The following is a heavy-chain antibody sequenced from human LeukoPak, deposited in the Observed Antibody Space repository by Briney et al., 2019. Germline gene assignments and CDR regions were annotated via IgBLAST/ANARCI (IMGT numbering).Heavy chain of an antibody. CDR3: ARGRGYSSSSNGMDV. V-gene: IGHV4-34*01. J-gene: IGHJ6*02. Sequence: SETLSLTCAVYGGSFSGYYWSWIRQPPGKGLEWIGEINHSGSTNYNPSLKSRVTISVDTSKNQFSLKLSSVTAADTAVYYCARGRGYSSSSNGMDVWDQGTTVTVSS. D-gene: IGHD6-6*01. CDR1: GGSFSGYY. CDR2: INHSGST.